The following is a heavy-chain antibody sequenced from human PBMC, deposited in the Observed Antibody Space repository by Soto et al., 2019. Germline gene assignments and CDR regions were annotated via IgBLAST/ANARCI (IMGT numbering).Heavy chain of an antibody. Sequence: QVQLVQSGAEVKKPGASVKVSCKASGYTFTSYGISWVQQAPGQGLEWMAWVTTYNGNTDSAQKFQDRITVTTDTSTSTAYMELRSLRSDDTAVYYCVRDVRGGDTFDIWGQGTMVTVSS. CDR1: GYTFTSYG. CDR3: VRDVRGGDTFDI. CDR2: VTTYNGNT. V-gene: IGHV1-18*01. D-gene: IGHD3-10*02. J-gene: IGHJ3*02.